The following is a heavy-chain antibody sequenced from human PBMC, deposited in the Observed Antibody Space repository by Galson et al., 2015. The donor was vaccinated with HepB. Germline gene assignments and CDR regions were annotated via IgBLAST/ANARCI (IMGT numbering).Heavy chain of an antibody. V-gene: IGHV1-8*01. D-gene: IGHD6-19*01. CDR3: AARGAVAGTKYAFDI. Sequence: SGYTFTSFDINWVRQATGQGLEWMGWMNPNSGNTGYAQKFQGRVTMTRNTSISTAHMELSSLRSEDTAVYYCAARGAVAGTKYAFDIWGQGTMVTVSS. CDR1: GYTFTSFD. J-gene: IGHJ3*02. CDR2: MNPNSGNT.